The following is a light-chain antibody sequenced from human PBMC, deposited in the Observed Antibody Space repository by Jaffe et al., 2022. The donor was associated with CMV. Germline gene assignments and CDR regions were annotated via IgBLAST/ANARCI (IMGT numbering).Light chain of an antibody. V-gene: IGLV3-25*03. CDR2: KDS. CDR3: QSADSPIGVV. Sequence: SYELTQPPSVSVSPGQTARITCSGDALPKQYAYWYQQKPGQAPVLVIYKDSERPSGIPERFSGSSSGTTVTLTISGVQAEDEADYYCQSADSPIGVVFGGGTKLTVL. J-gene: IGLJ2*01. CDR1: ALPKQY.